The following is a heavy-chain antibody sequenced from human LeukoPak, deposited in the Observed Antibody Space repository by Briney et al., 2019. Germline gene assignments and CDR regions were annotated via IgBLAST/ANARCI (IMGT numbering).Heavy chain of an antibody. CDR2: ISGSGGST. V-gene: IGHV3-23*01. CDR3: AKDPEYDFWSGFDY. Sequence: GGSLRLSCAASGFTFSSYGMSWVRQAPGKGLEWVSAISGSGGSTYYADSVKGRFTISRDNSKNTLYLQMNSLRAEDTAVYYCAKDPEYDFWSGFDYWGQGTLVTVSS. CDR1: GFTFSSYG. J-gene: IGHJ4*02. D-gene: IGHD3-3*01.